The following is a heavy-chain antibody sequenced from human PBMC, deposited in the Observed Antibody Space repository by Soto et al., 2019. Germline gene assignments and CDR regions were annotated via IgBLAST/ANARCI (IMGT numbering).Heavy chain of an antibody. V-gene: IGHV5-51*01. CDR1: GYSFTSYW. Sequence: GESLKISCKGSGYSFTSYWIGWVRQMPGKGLEWMGMTNPSDSVTRYSPSFQGQVTISADKSTSTAYLQWSSLKASDTAMYYCARHRRDGDSGTYVRWLDPWGQGTQVTVSS. J-gene: IGHJ5*02. CDR3: ARHRRDGDSGTYVRWLDP. D-gene: IGHD1-26*01. CDR2: TNPSDSVT.